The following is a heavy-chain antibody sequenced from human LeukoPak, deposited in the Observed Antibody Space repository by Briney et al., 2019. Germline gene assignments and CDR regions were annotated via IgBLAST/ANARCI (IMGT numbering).Heavy chain of an antibody. V-gene: IGHV3-23*01. D-gene: IGHD3-16*02. CDR1: GFTFDDYA. Sequence: PGRSLRLSCAASGFTFDDYAMHWVRQAPGKGLEWVSAISGSGGSTYYADSVKGRFTISRDNSKNTLYLQMNSLRAEDTAVYYCAKGGRGLRLGELSLFSYWGQGTLVTVSS. CDR2: ISGSGGST. CDR3: AKGGRGLRLGELSLFSY. J-gene: IGHJ4*02.